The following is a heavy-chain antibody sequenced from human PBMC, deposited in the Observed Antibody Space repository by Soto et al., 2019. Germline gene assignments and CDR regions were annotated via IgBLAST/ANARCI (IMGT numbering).Heavy chain of an antibody. CDR2: IWYDGSNK. D-gene: IGHD6-19*01. J-gene: IGHJ4*02. V-gene: IGHV3-33*01. CDR1: GFTFSSYG. CDR3: ARDCAEYSSGWYQRGGFDY. Sequence: QVQLVESGGGVVQPGRSLRLSCAASGFTFSSYGMHWVRQAPGKGLEWVAVIWYDGSNKYYADSVKGRFTISRDNSKNALYLQMNSLRAEDTAVYYWARDCAEYSSGWYQRGGFDYWGQGTLVTVSS.